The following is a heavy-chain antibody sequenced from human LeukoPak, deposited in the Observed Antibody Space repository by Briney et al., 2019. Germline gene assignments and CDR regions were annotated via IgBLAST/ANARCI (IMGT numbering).Heavy chain of an antibody. J-gene: IGHJ5*02. CDR2: IYSGGST. D-gene: IGHD6-13*01. V-gene: IGHV3-66*01. Sequence: GGSLRLSCAASGFTVSSNYMSWVRQAPGKGLEWVSVIYSGGSTYYADSVKGRFTISRDNSKNTLYLQMNSLRAEDTAVYYCARDLAAAGSRWFDPWGQRTLVTVSS. CDR1: GFTVSSNY. CDR3: ARDLAAAGSRWFDP.